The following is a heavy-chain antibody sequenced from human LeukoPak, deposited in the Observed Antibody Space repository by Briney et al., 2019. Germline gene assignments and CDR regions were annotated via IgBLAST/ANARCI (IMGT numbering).Heavy chain of an antibody. CDR2: ISSSGSTI. J-gene: IGHJ4*02. D-gene: IGHD6-13*01. CDR3: ARVLEAASFDY. Sequence: PGGSLRLSCAASGFTFSSYEMNWVRQAPGKGLEWVSYISSSGSTIYYADSVKGRFTISRDNAKNSLYLQMNSLRADDTAVYYCARVLEAASFDYWGQGSPVTVSS. CDR1: GFTFSSYE. V-gene: IGHV3-48*03.